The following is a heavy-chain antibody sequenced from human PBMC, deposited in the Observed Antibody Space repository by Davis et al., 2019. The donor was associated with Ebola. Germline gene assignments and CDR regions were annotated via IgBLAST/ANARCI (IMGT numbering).Heavy chain of an antibody. CDR3: ARDEFMYYYYGMDV. J-gene: IGHJ6*02. CDR2: ISAYNGNT. V-gene: IGHV1-18*01. CDR1: GYTFTSYG. D-gene: IGHD3-10*01. Sequence: ASVKVSCKASGYTFTSYGISWVRQAPGQGLEWMGWISAYNGNTNYAQKLQGRVTMTTDTSTSTAYMELRSLRSDDTAVYYCARDEFMYYYYGMDVWGQGTTVTVSS.